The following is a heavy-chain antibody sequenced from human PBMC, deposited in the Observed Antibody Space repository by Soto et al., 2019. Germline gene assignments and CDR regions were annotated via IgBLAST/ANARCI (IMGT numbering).Heavy chain of an antibody. V-gene: IGHV3-66*01. Sequence: GGSLRLSCAASGFTVSSNYMTWVRQAPGKGLEWVSVIYSGGSTYYADSVKGRFTISRDNSKNTLYLQMNSLRAEDTAVYYCARDLGYCSGTSCSPMDVWGKGTTVTVSS. J-gene: IGHJ6*03. D-gene: IGHD2-2*01. CDR2: IYSGGST. CDR3: ARDLGYCSGTSCSPMDV. CDR1: GFTVSSNY.